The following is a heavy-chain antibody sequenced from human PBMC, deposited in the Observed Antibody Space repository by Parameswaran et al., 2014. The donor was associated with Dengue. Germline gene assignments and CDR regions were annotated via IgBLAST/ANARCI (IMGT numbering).Heavy chain of an antibody. CDR3: ARGVGVDIVATPHFDY. CDR2: IYHSGST. V-gene: IGHV4-30-2*01. Sequence: RWIRQPPGKGLEWIGYIYHSGSTYYNPSLKSRVTISVDRSKNQFSLKLSSVTAADTAVYYCARGVGVDIVATPHFDYWGQGTLVTVSS. D-gene: IGHD5-12*01. J-gene: IGHJ4*02.